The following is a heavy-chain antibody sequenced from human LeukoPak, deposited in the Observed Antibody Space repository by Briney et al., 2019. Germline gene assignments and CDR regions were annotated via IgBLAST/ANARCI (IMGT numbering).Heavy chain of an antibody. Sequence: SETLSLTCAVYGGSFSGYYWSWIRQPPGKVLEWIGEINHSGSTNYNPSLKSRVTMSVDTSKKQFSLNLSSVTAADTAVYYCATTPREYSSTWYYFDYWGQGILVTVSS. V-gene: IGHV4-34*01. CDR3: ATTPREYSSTWYYFDY. J-gene: IGHJ4*02. CDR1: GGSFSGYY. CDR2: INHSGST. D-gene: IGHD6-13*01.